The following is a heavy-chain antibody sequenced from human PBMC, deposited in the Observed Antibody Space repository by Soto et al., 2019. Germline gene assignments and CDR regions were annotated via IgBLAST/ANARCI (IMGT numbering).Heavy chain of an antibody. CDR1: GFTFSSYA. CDR2: FNGNGGLT. V-gene: IGHV3-23*01. J-gene: IGHJ5*02. D-gene: IGHD2-15*01. Sequence: GGSLTLSCATSGFTFSSYAMTWVRQAPGKGLEWVSTFNGNGGLTYYADSVKGRFTISNDNSKNTLYLQMDSLRAEDTAIYYCAKDNSLHWFDPWGQGTLVTVSS. CDR3: AKDNSLHWFDP.